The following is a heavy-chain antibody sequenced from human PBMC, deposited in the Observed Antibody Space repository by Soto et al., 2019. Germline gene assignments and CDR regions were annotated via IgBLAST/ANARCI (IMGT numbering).Heavy chain of an antibody. D-gene: IGHD3-22*01. CDR1: GFTFSSYA. V-gene: IGHV3-23*01. CDR3: AKDRNYYDSSGFDF. J-gene: IGHJ4*02. CDR2: IIGSGGST. Sequence: LRLSCAASGFTFSSYALGWVRQAPGKGLEWVSTIIGSGGSTYYADSVKGRFTISRDKSRNSLYLQMNNLRAEDTAIYYCAKDRNYYDSSGFDFWGQGTLVTVSS.